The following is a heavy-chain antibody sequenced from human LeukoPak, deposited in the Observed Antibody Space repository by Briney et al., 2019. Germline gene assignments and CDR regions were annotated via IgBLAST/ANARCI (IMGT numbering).Heavy chain of an antibody. CDR3: ARVVVVAATPLDAFDI. D-gene: IGHD2-15*01. V-gene: IGHV1-46*01. J-gene: IGHJ3*02. CDR1: GYTFTSYY. Sequence: GASVKVSFKASGYTFTSYYMHWVRQAPGQGLEWMGIINPSGGSTSYAQKFQGRVTMTRDMSTSTVYMELSSLRSEDTAVYYCARVVVVAATPLDAFDIWGQGTMVTVSS. CDR2: INPSGGST.